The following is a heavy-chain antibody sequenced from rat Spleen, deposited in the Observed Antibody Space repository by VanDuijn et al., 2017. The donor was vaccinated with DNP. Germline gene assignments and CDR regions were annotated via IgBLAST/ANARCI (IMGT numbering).Heavy chain of an antibody. Sequence: EVQLVETGGGLVQPGRSLRLSCVTSGFTFSNRWMFWIRQAPGKGLEWMASINTDGGNTYYPDSVKGRFTIPRDNAENTVYLQLNSLRAEDSATYYCAKGGDYGAFDYWGQGVMVTVSS. CDR2: INTDGGNT. CDR1: GFTFSNRW. V-gene: IGHV5-58*01. D-gene: IGHD1-11*01. CDR3: AKGGDYGAFDY. J-gene: IGHJ2*01.